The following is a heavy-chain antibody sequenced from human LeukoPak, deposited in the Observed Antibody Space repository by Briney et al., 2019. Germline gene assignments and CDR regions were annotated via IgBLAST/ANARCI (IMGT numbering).Heavy chain of an antibody. D-gene: IGHD6-6*01. CDR3: AEGGGWSSSFYMDV. CDR2: IIPIFGTA. Sequence: ASAKVSCKASGGTFSSYAISWVRQAPGQGLEWMGGIIPIFGTANYAQKFQGRVTITTDESTSTAYMELSSLRSEDTAVYYCAEGGGWSSSFYMDVWGKGTTVTVSS. J-gene: IGHJ6*03. V-gene: IGHV1-69*05. CDR1: GGTFSSYA.